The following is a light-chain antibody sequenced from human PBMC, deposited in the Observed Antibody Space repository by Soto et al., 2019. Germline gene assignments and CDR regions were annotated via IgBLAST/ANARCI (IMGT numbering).Light chain of an antibody. CDR2: EDI. CDR1: IGDVGRYNL. V-gene: IGLV2-23*01. Sequence: QSVLTQPASVSGSPGQSITISCTGTIGDVGRYNLVSWYQQHPDKAPKLIIYEDIERPSGVSHRFSGSTSGNTASLTISGLQTEDEAKYFCCSYAGGASVVFGGGTKLTVL. J-gene: IGLJ2*01. CDR3: CSYAGGASVV.